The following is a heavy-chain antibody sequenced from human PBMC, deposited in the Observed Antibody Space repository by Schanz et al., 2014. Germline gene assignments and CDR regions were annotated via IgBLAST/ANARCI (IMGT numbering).Heavy chain of an antibody. CDR3: ARDRGIAAPDTFDH. J-gene: IGHJ4*02. D-gene: IGHD6-13*01. V-gene: IGHV1-18*01. CDR2: IGGSDGNT. CDR1: GYTFTRSG. Sequence: QVQLVQSGGEVKTPGASVKVSCKASGYTFTRSGISWVRQAPGQGLEWMGWIGGSDGNTNFAQKVKGRVTMTTDTSTNTVYMELGSLTSDDTAVYYCARDRGIAAPDTFDHWGQGTLVTVSS.